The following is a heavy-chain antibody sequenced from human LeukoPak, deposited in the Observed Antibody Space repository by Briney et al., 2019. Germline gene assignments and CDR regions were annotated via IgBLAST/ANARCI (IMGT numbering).Heavy chain of an antibody. J-gene: IGHJ5*02. CDR1: GGSISSYY. CDR2: IHTSGST. V-gene: IGHV4-4*07. CDR3: ARAGDYGDYVGWFDP. D-gene: IGHD4-17*01. Sequence: SETLSLTCTVSGGSISSYYWSWIRQPAGKGLEWIGRIHTSGSTNYNPSLKSRVTMSVDTSKKQFSLKLTSVTSADTAVYYCARAGDYGDYVGWFDPWGQGTLVTVSS.